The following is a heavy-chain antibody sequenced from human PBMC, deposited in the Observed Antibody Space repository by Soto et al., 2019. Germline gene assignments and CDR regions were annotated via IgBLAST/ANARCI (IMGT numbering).Heavy chain of an antibody. V-gene: IGHV3-53*01. CDR1: AFTVSTNC. CDR2: IYSGDVT. Sequence: EVQLVESGGGLIQPGGSLRLSCAASAFTVSTNCMSWVRQAPGRGLEWVSLIYSGDVTHYADSVKGRFTISRDSSKNTLYLQMNSLGADDTAVYYCARGQVADHAYFDYWGQGALVTVSS. D-gene: IGHD2-15*01. J-gene: IGHJ4*02. CDR3: ARGQVADHAYFDY.